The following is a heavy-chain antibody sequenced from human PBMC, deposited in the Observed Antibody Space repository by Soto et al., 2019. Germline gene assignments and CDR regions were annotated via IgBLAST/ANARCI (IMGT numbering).Heavy chain of an antibody. V-gene: IGHV4-59*12. CDR1: GCSISSYY. J-gene: IGHJ6*02. D-gene: IGHD1-7*01. Sequence: SETLSLTCTVSGCSISSYYWSWIRQPPGKGLEWIGYIYYSGSTYNNPSLKSRVTISIDTSKNQFSLKLSSVTAADTAVYYCARRNYADYYYGMDVWGQGTTVTVSS. CDR2: IYYSGST. CDR3: ARRNYADYYYGMDV.